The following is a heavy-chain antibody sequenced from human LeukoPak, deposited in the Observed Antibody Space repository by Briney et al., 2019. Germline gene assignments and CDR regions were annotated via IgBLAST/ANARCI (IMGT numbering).Heavy chain of an antibody. D-gene: IGHD3-9*01. V-gene: IGHV3-66*01. CDR2: IYSGGST. CDR3: ATAIRYFDWLLSENYFDY. CDR1: GFTFSSYA. Sequence: GGSLRLSCATSGFTFSSYAMSWVRQAPGKGLEWVSVIYSGGSTYYADSVKGRFTISRDNSKNTMYLQMNSLRAEDTAVYYCATAIRYFDWLLSENYFDYWGQGTLVTVSS. J-gene: IGHJ4*02.